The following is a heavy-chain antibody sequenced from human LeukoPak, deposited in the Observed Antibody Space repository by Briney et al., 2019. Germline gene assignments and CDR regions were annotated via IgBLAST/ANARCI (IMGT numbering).Heavy chain of an antibody. D-gene: IGHD3-9*01. Sequence: SVKVSCKASGGTFSSYAISWVRQAPGQGLEWMGGIIPIFGTANYAQKFRGRVTITADESTSTAYMELSSLRSEDTAVYYCARDLGYYDILTGYSSSYPWGQGTLVTVSS. J-gene: IGHJ5*02. CDR2: IIPIFGTA. CDR3: ARDLGYYDILTGYSSSYP. V-gene: IGHV1-69*13. CDR1: GGTFSSYA.